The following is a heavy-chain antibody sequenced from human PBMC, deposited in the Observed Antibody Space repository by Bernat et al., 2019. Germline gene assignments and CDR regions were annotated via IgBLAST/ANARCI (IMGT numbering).Heavy chain of an antibody. CDR1: DGSFSDYY. CDR2: IHHSGST. CDR3: GRGGGHNWSY. Sequence: QVQLQQWGAGLLKPSETLSLTCAVYDGSFSDYYWSWIRQPPGKGLEWIGEIHHSGSTKYNPSLKSRVTISVDTSKNQFSLKLSSVTAADTAIYYCGRGGGHNWSYWGQGALVTVSS. D-gene: IGHD1-20*01. V-gene: IGHV4-34*01. J-gene: IGHJ4*02.